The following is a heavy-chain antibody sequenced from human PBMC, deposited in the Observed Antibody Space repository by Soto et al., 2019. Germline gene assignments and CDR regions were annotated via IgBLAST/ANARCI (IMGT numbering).Heavy chain of an antibody. J-gene: IGHJ2*01. CDR1: GFTFSSYA. D-gene: IGHD2-15*01. CDR2: LSFSDGGT. CDR3: VKDDRILGRRYFDL. Sequence: EAQLLESGGGLIQPGGSLRLACAASGFTFSSYAMTWVRQAPGKGLEWVSSLSFSDGGTYYADSVKGRLTISRDNSKNTLFLQMNSLRVEDTAVYYCVKDDRILGRRYFDLWGRGTLVTVSS. V-gene: IGHV3-23*01.